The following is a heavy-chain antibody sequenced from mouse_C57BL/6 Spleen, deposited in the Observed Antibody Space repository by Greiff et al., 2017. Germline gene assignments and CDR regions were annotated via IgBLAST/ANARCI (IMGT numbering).Heavy chain of an antibody. J-gene: IGHJ4*01. D-gene: IGHD2-2*01. V-gene: IGHV10-1*01. CDR2: IRSKSNNYAT. CDR1: GFSFNTYA. Sequence: DAGGGLVQPKGSLKLSCAASGFSFNTYAMNWVRQAPGKGLEWVARIRSKSNNYATYYADSVKDRFTISRDDSESMLYLQMNNLKTEDTAMYYCVRRGYDEGYAMDYWGQGTSVTVSS. CDR3: VRRGYDEGYAMDY.